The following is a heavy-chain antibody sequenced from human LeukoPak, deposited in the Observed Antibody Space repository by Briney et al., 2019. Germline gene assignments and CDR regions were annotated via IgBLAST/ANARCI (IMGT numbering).Heavy chain of an antibody. Sequence: SETLSLTCTVSGGSVSGGSYYWSWIRQPPGKGLEWIGYIYYSGSTNYNPSLKSRVTISVDTSKNQFSLKLSSVTAADTAVYYCAREEQWGQGTLVTVSS. V-gene: IGHV4-61*01. CDR3: AREEQ. D-gene: IGHD1-26*01. CDR1: GGSVSGGSYY. CDR2: IYYSGST. J-gene: IGHJ4*02.